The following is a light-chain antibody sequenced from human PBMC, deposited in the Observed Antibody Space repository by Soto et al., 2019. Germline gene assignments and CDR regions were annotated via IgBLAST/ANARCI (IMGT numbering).Light chain of an antibody. J-gene: IGKJ1*01. Sequence: EIVLTQSPATLSLSPGERATLSCRASQSVSSYLAWYQQKPVQAPRLLIYDASNRATGIPARFSGSGSGTDFTLTISSLEPEDFAVYYCQQRSNWPPAWTFGQGTKVEIK. V-gene: IGKV3-11*01. CDR3: QQRSNWPPAWT. CDR2: DAS. CDR1: QSVSSY.